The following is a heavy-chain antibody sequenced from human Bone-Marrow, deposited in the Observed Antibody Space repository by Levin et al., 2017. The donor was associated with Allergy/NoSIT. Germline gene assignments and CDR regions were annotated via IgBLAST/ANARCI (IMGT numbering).Heavy chain of an antibody. J-gene: IGHJ4*02. CDR2: PFYIETSGCP. CDR3: ARHSTSDWRGWFDY. D-gene: IGHD6-19*01. CDR1: GGSISNYY. V-gene: IGHV4-4*09. Sequence: GSLRLSCTVSGGSISNYYWSWIRQAPGKGLEWIGFPFYIETSGCPNYNPSLKSRLTISVNTSKNQFSLKLTSVTAADTDVYYCARHSTSDWRGWFDYWGQGSLVTVSS.